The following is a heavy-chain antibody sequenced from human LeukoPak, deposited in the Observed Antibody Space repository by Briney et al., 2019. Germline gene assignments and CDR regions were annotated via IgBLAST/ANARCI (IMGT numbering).Heavy chain of an antibody. D-gene: IGHD6-19*01. V-gene: IGHV3-66*01. J-gene: IGHJ3*02. CDR2: IYSGGST. CDR1: GFTVSSNY. Sequence: GGSLRLSCAASGFTVSSNYMSWVRQAPGKGLEWVSVIYSGGSTYYADSVKGRFTISRDNSKNTLYLQMNSLRAEDTAVYYCARNLGIRKGSSGWFDVFDIWGQGTMVTVSS. CDR3: ARNLGIRKGSSGWFDVFDI.